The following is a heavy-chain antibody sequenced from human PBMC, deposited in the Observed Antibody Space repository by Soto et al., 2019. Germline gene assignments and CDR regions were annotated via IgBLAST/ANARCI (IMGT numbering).Heavy chain of an antibody. CDR3: ARDHFYCSGGSCYPTTPDY. V-gene: IGHV3-33*01. J-gene: IGHJ4*02. CDR1: GFTFSSYG. CDR2: IWYDGSNK. D-gene: IGHD2-15*01. Sequence: GGALRLSCAASGFTFSSYGMHWVRQAPGKGLEWVAVIWYDGSNKYYADSVKGRFTISRDNSKNTLYVQMNSLRAEDTAVYYCARDHFYCSGGSCYPTTPDYCGQGTLVTLSS.